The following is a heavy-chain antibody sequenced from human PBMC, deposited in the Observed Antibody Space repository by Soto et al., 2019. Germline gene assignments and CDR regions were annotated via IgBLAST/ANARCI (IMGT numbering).Heavy chain of an antibody. CDR2: ISSNGGST. Sequence: EVQLVESGGGLVQPGGSLRLSCEASGFTFSSYAMHWVRQAPGKGLEYVSAISSNGGSTYYANSVKGRFTISRDNTKNTQYFQMGSMRAEDMAVYYGARDGAHIVGTIYYYHMDVWGKGTTVTVS. CDR3: ARDGAHIVGTIYYYHMDV. V-gene: IGHV3-64*01. J-gene: IGHJ6*03. D-gene: IGHD5-12*01. CDR1: GFTFSSYA.